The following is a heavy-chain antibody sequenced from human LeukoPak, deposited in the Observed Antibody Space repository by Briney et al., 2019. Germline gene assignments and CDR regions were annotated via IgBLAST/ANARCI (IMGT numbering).Heavy chain of an antibody. V-gene: IGHV1-2*02. CDR3: ARSCTNGVCSLFDP. Sequence: ASVKVSCKASGYTFTRYYMHWVRQAPGQGLEWMGWINPNSGGTNYAQKFQGRVTMTRDTSISTAYMDLSRLRSDDTAVYYCARSCTNGVCSLFDPWGEGTLVTVSS. D-gene: IGHD2-8*01. J-gene: IGHJ5*02. CDR2: INPNSGGT. CDR1: GYTFTRYY.